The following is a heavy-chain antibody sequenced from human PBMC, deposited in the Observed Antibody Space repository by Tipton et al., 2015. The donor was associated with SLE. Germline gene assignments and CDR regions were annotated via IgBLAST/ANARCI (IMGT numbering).Heavy chain of an antibody. V-gene: IGHV4-4*07. J-gene: IGHJ6*02. CDR2: IYTSGTT. CDR3: AREKSPYSTSSHFYAMDV. Sequence: TLSLTCTVSGDSISTYYWSWIRQPPGKGLEWIGHIYTSGTTNYNPSLKSRVSLSVDMSKNQFSLKLSSATAADTAVYYCAREKSPYSTSSHFYAMDVWGQGTTVTVSS. CDR1: GDSISTYY. D-gene: IGHD6-6*01.